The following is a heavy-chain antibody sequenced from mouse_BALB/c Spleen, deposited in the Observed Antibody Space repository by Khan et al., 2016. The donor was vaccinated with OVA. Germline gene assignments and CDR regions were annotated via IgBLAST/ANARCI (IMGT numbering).Heavy chain of an antibody. J-gene: IGHJ3*01. D-gene: IGHD1-1*01. CDR1: GFTFSTYG. V-gene: IGHV5-6*01. Sequence: EVELVESGGDFVRPGGSLKLSCAASGFTFSTYGMSWVRQTPDKRLEWVATINTGGAYTYYPDSVKGRFTISRDNAKNTLNLQLSSLKSEDTAIYYCARLAYYYNSGGFAYWGQGTLVTVSA. CDR3: ARLAYYYNSGGFAY. CDR2: INTGGAYT.